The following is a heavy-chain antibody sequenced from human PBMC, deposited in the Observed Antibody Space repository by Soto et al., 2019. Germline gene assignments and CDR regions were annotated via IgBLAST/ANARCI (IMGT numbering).Heavy chain of an antibody. CDR2: IYYRGST. CDR3: ARHLHPTTGYCPSTSCYHFDY. J-gene: IGHJ4*02. V-gene: IGHV4-39*01. CDR1: GDSISSSCYY. D-gene: IGHD2-2*01. Sequence: SETLSLTYTVSGDSISSSCYYWGWVRQPPGKGLEWIGSIYYRGSTYYSPSLKSRVTISVDTSKNQFSLKLSSVTAADTAVYYCARHLHPTTGYCPSTSCYHFDYWGQGTLVTVSS.